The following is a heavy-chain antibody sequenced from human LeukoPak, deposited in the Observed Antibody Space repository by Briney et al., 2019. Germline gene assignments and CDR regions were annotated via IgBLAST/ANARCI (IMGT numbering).Heavy chain of an antibody. D-gene: IGHD5-12*01. CDR2: IYPGDSDT. CDR1: GYSFTSYW. J-gene: IGHJ4*02. V-gene: IGHV5-51*01. CDR3: ARRASGLTEWLPFDY. Sequence: GESLKISCKGSGYSFTSYWIGWVRQMPGKGLEWMGIIYPGDSDTRYSPSFQGQVTISADKSISTAYLQWNSPKASGTAMYYCARRASGLTEWLPFDYWGQGTLVTVSS.